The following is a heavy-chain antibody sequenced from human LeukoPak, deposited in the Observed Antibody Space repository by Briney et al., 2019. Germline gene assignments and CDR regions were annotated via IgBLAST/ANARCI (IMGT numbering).Heavy chain of an antibody. Sequence: GGSLRLSCAASGFPFSSYGMHWVRQAPGKGLEWVARLVYDERSDYANSVKGRFSISRDNSKNTLFLDMGDLRVEDTAVYYCARDLSAAFDFWGQGVLVTVSS. CDR2: LVYDERS. CDR3: ARDLSAAFDF. J-gene: IGHJ4*02. D-gene: IGHD6-19*01. CDR1: GFPFSSYG. V-gene: IGHV3-33*01.